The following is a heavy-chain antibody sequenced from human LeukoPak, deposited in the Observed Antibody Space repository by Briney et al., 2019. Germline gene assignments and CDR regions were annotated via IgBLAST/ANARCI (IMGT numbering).Heavy chain of an antibody. CDR3: AKDRRFGELSGYFDY. D-gene: IGHD3-10*01. CDR1: GFTFSSYA. Sequence: SGGSLRLSCAASGFTFSSYAMSWVRQAPGKGLEWVSAISGSGGSTYYADSVKGRFTISRDNSKNTLYLQMNSLRAEDTAVYYCAKDRRFGELSGYFDYWGQGTLVTVSS. V-gene: IGHV3-23*01. CDR2: ISGSGGST. J-gene: IGHJ4*02.